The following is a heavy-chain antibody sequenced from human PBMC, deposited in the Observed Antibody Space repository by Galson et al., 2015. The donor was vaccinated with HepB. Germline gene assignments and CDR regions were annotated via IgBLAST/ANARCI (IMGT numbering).Heavy chain of an antibody. CDR3: ARLPSRAYNHYYHSNTYDAFDI. CDR1: GYSFTSYW. Sequence: QSGAEVKKPGESLRISCKGSGYSFTSYWISWVRQMPGKGLEWMGRIDPSDSYTNYSPSFQGHVTISADKSISTAYLQWSSLKASDTAMYYCARLPSRAYNHYYHSNTYDAFDIWGQGTMVTVSS. D-gene: IGHD3-22*01. J-gene: IGHJ3*02. CDR2: IDPSDSYT. V-gene: IGHV5-10-1*01.